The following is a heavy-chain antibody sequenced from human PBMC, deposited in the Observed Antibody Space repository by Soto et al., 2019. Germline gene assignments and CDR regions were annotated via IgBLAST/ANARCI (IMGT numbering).Heavy chain of an antibody. V-gene: IGHV4-39*01. CDR1: GGSISSSSYY. D-gene: IGHD1-26*01. CDR3: ARLPQGEVVGHDY. Sequence: QLQLQESGPGLVKPSETLSLTCTVSGGSISSSSYYWGWIRQPPGKGLEWIGSIYYSGSTYYNPSLKSRVTISVDTSKNQFSLKLSSVTAADTAVYYCARLPQGEVVGHDYWGQGTLVTVSS. J-gene: IGHJ4*02. CDR2: IYYSGST.